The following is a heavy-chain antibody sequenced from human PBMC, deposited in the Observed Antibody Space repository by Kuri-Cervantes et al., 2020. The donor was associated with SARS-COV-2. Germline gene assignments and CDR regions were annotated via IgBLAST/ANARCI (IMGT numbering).Heavy chain of an antibody. D-gene: IGHD3-22*01. J-gene: IGHJ4*02. CDR1: GSTFSSYA. CDR3: AKDQLAYDSSGFDY. V-gene: IGHV3-30-3*01. Sequence: GGSLRLSCAASGSTFSSYAMHWVRQAPGKGLEWVAVISYDGSNKYYADSVKGRFTISRDNSKNTLYLQMNSLRAEDTAVYYCAKDQLAYDSSGFDYWGQGTLVTVSS. CDR2: ISYDGSNK.